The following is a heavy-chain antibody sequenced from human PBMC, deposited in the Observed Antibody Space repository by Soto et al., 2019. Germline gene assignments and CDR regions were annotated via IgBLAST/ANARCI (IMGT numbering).Heavy chain of an antibody. D-gene: IGHD5-18*01. CDR3: ASLDTAMIKTAGY. Sequence: GVLRLSCAASGFTFSSYWMHWVRQAPGKGLVWVSCINSDGTSTTYADSVKGRFTISRDSAKNSMYLQMNSLTVEDTAMYYCASLDTAMIKTAGYWGQGTQVTVSS. V-gene: IGHV3-74*01. CDR2: INSDGTST. J-gene: IGHJ4*02. CDR1: GFTFSSYW.